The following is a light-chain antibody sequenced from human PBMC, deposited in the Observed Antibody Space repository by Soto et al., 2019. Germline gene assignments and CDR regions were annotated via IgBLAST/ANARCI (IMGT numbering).Light chain of an antibody. V-gene: IGKV1-5*01. CDR2: EAS. CDR3: QQYNSYSRT. J-gene: IGKJ1*01. Sequence: DIQMTQSPSTLSASVGDRVTITCRASQSISGWLAWYQQKPGKAPKLLIFEASSLERGVPSRFSGSGSGTEFTLTISSLQPDDFASYYGQQYNSYSRTFGQGTKVEI. CDR1: QSISGW.